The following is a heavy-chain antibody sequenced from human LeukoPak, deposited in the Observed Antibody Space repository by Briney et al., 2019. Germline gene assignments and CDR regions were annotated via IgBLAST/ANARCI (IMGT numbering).Heavy chain of an antibody. D-gene: IGHD1-26*01. CDR2: ISTSSIYI. CDR3: AKDGGTYPYFLDV. CDR1: GFTFSSYT. Sequence: GGSLRLSCAASGFTFSSYTMNWVRQAPGKGLEWVSSISTSSIYIYYTDSLKGRFTISRDNAKNSLYLQMNSLRAEDTAIYICAKDGGTYPYFLDVWGKGTTVIVSS. J-gene: IGHJ6*03. V-gene: IGHV3-21*04.